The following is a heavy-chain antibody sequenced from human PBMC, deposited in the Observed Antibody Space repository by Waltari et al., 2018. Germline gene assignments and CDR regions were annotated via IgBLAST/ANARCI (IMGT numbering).Heavy chain of an antibody. CDR1: GLPISRNY. V-gene: IGHV3-66*01. D-gene: IGHD6-13*01. CDR3: VRDIPRDDSSCDV. J-gene: IGHJ6*02. Sequence: EEQLVESGGGSVQPGGPLKLACAASGLPISRNYMNWVRQAPGKGLEWVAVMYVGGATQYADSVKDRFIISRDNSKNTLYLQMHSLKVDDTAVYYCVRDIPRDDSSCDVWGQGTTVIVSS. CDR2: MYVGGAT.